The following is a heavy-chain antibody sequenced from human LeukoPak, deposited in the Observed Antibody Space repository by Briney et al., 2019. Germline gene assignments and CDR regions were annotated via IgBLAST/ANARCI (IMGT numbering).Heavy chain of an antibody. Sequence: GGSLRLSCAASGFTFSSYAMSWVRQAPGKGLEWVSAISGSGGSTYYADSVKGWFTISRDNSKNTLYLQMNSLRAEDTAVYYCAKDHGYSGYDYDGYFDYWGQGTLVTVSS. CDR1: GFTFSSYA. CDR2: ISGSGGST. D-gene: IGHD5-12*01. CDR3: AKDHGYSGYDYDGYFDY. V-gene: IGHV3-23*01. J-gene: IGHJ4*02.